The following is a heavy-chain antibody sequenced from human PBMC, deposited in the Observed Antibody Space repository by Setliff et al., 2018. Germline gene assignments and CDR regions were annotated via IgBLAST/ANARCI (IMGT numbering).Heavy chain of an antibody. D-gene: IGHD2-2*01. J-gene: IGHJ3*02. CDR1: GFTFSYAW. CDR3: TTDRAGCYGTTCFNAFEI. V-gene: IGHV3-15*07. CDR2: IKSKTDGGSI. Sequence: LSLSCAVSGFTFSYAWMHWVRQAPEKGLEWVGRIKSKTDGGSIDYAAPVKDRFTISRDDSKATLYLYMDSLKTEDTAVYYCTTDRAGCYGTTCFNAFEIWGHGTMVTVSS.